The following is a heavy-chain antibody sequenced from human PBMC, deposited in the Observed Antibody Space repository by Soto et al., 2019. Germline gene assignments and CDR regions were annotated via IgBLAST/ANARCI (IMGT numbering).Heavy chain of an antibody. CDR3: ARPGYSSNWYWFDS. CDR2: MHYSGST. Sequence: SETLSLTCTVSGVSFRSSDYYWGWIRQPPNKGLEWIGSMHYSGSTFYNPSLKSRVTISVDTSKNQFSLKLTSVTAADTAVYYCARPGYSSNWYWFDSWGQGTLVTVST. CDR1: GVSFRSSDYY. J-gene: IGHJ5*01. D-gene: IGHD6-13*01. V-gene: IGHV4-39*01.